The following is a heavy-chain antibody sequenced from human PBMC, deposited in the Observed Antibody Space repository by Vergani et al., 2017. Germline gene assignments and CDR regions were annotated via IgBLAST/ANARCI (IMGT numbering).Heavy chain of an antibody. V-gene: IGHV1-3*01. Sequence: QVQLVQSGAEVKKPGASVKVSCKASGYTFTSYAMHWVRQAPGQRLEWMGWINAGNGNTKYSQKLQGRVTMTTDTSTSTAYMELRSLRSDDTAVYYCARNVVVVAAMLYYYGMDVWGQGTTVTVSS. CDR1: GYTFTSYA. D-gene: IGHD2-15*01. CDR3: ARNVVVVAAMLYYYGMDV. J-gene: IGHJ6*02. CDR2: INAGNGNT.